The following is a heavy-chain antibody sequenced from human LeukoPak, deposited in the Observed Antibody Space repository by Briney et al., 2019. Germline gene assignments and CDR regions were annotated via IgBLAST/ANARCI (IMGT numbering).Heavy chain of an antibody. Sequence: EASVKVSCKASGGTFSSYAISWVRQAPGQGLEWMGGIIPIFGTANYAQKFQGRVTITADKSTSTAYMELSSLRSEDTAVYYCARYCSSTSCYCYYGMDVWGKGATVTVSS. CDR1: GGTFSSYA. D-gene: IGHD2-2*01. J-gene: IGHJ6*04. V-gene: IGHV1-69*06. CDR3: ARYCSSTSCYCYYGMDV. CDR2: IIPIFGTA.